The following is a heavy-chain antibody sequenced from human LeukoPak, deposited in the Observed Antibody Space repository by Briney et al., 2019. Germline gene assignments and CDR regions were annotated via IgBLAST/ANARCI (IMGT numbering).Heavy chain of an antibody. CDR2: IYTSGST. V-gene: IGHV4-61*02. Sequence: SETLSLTCTVSGGSISSGSYYWSWIRQPAGKGLEWIGRIYTSGSTNYNPSLKSRVTISVDTSKNQFSLKLSSVTAADTAVYYCARGKSFGVVIIYAFDIWGQGTMVTVSS. CDR3: ARGKSFGVVIIYAFDI. D-gene: IGHD3-3*01. CDR1: GGSISSGSYY. J-gene: IGHJ3*02.